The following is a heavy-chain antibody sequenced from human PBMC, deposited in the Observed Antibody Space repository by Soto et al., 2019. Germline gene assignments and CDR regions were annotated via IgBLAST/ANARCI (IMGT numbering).Heavy chain of an antibody. V-gene: IGHV1-3*01. CDR2: VNAGNGDT. Sequence: SVKVSCKASGYTFSTYTMHCVLQAPGQKFEWMGWVNAGNGDTRYSQKFQGRVTITRDTFATTGYMELSSLTSEDTAVYYCARTSSHHDGFDMWGQGTKVTVSS. CDR3: ARTSSHHDGFDM. CDR1: GYTFSTYT. J-gene: IGHJ3*02.